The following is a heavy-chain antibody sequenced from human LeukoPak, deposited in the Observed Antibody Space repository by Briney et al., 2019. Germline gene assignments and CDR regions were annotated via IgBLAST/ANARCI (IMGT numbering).Heavy chain of an antibody. Sequence: PSETLSLTCTVSGGSISSSRDYWAWIRQPPGKGLEWIANIYYSGSTYYSPSLKSRVTISVDTSKNQFSLKLSSVTAADTAVYYCARLNAINYYDSSGKYLWNYFDYWGQGTLVTVSS. CDR2: IYYSGST. CDR3: ARLNAINYYDSSGKYLWNYFDY. V-gene: IGHV4-39*01. J-gene: IGHJ4*02. D-gene: IGHD3-22*01. CDR1: GGSISSSRDY.